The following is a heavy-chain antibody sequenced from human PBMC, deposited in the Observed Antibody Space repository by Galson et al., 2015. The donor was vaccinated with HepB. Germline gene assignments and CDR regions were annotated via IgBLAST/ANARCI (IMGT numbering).Heavy chain of an antibody. Sequence: SVKVSCKASGYTFTSYGISWVRQAPGQGLEWMGWISPYNGNTKYAQKLQARVTMTTDTSTSTAYMELRSLRSDDTAVYYCARGGTGTTFTDRAPTPHNWFDPWGQGTLVTVSS. CDR1: GYTFTSYG. V-gene: IGHV1-18*01. D-gene: IGHD1-1*01. CDR2: ISPYNGNT. J-gene: IGHJ5*02. CDR3: ARGGTGTTFTDRAPTPHNWFDP.